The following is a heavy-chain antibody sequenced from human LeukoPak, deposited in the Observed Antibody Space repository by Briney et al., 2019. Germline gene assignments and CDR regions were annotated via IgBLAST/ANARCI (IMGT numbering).Heavy chain of an antibody. Sequence: SETLSLTCTVSGGSISSYYWSWIRQPPGKGLEWIGYIYYSGSTNYNPSLKSRVTISVDTSKNQFSLKLSSVTAADTAVYYCARRLSWGGAPPYFDYWGQGTPVTVSS. CDR1: GGSISSYY. CDR2: IYYSGST. V-gene: IGHV4-59*08. J-gene: IGHJ4*02. CDR3: ARRLSWGGAPPYFDY. D-gene: IGHD3-16*01.